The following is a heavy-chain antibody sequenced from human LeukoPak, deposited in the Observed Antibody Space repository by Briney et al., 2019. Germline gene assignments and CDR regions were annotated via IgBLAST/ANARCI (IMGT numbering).Heavy chain of an antibody. CDR2: INQGGSEK. D-gene: IGHD1-26*01. CDR3: ARDSGLGAHI. Sequence: GGSLRLSCAASGFTFTTYWMSWVRQAPGKGLEWVANINQGGSEKYYVDSVKGRFTISRDNAKNLLYLQMNSLRDEDTAVYYCARDSGLGAHIWGQGTMVTXSS. CDR1: GFTFTTYW. J-gene: IGHJ3*02. V-gene: IGHV3-7*01.